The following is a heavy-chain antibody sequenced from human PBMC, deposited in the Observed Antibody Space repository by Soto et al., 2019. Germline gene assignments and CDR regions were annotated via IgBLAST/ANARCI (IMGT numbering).Heavy chain of an antibody. CDR3: ARGLYYYDSSAYYGY. D-gene: IGHD3-22*01. V-gene: IGHV3-21*01. Sequence: PGGSLRLSCAASGFTFSSYNINWVRQAPGKGLEWVSSISSSSSYIYYADSVKGRFTISRDNAKNSLYLQMNSLRAEDTAVYYCARGLYYYDSSAYYGYWGQGTLVTVSS. CDR2: ISSSSSYI. CDR1: GFTFSSYN. J-gene: IGHJ4*02.